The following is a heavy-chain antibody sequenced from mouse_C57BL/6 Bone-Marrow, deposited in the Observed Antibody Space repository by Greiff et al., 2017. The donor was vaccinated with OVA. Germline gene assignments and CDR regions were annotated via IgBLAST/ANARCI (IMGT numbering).Heavy chain of an antibody. D-gene: IGHD1-1*01. CDR1: GYAFRSYW. Sequence: VQLQQSGAELVKPGASVKISCKASGYAFRSYWMNWVKQRPGKGLEWIGQIYPGDGDPSYNGKFKGKATLTADNSSSTAYMQLSSLTSEYSAVYFCARDGSSYPYWYFDVWGTGTTVTVSS. V-gene: IGHV1-80*01. CDR3: ARDGSSYPYWYFDV. J-gene: IGHJ1*03. CDR2: IYPGDGDP.